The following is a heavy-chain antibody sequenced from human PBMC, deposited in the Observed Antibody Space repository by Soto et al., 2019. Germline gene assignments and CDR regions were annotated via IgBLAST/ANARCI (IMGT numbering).Heavy chain of an antibody. CDR1: GLTFSSYA. Sequence: GGSLRLSCAASGLTFSSYAMSWVRQAPGKGLEWVSAISDSGGRTFYADSVRGRFTISRDNSKDTLYLQINSLRAEDTAIYYCAKDPSSFEYSTSWFDYWGQGTLVTVSS. J-gene: IGHJ4*02. CDR3: AKDPSSFEYSTSWFDY. CDR2: ISDSGGRT. V-gene: IGHV3-23*01. D-gene: IGHD2-2*01.